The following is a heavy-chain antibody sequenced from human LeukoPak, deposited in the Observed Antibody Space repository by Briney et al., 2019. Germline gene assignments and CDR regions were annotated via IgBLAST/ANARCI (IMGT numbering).Heavy chain of an antibody. J-gene: IGHJ5*02. CDR2: LYTSGST. CDR3: ARGPARVRGVIINGWSDT. V-gene: IGHV4-4*07. D-gene: IGHD3-10*01. CDR1: CLPHWCHY. Sequence: SETVSLMCSVSCLPHWCHYWRCIRQPGGKGLEWFGCLYTSGSTNYNPTLKSRVTMSVDTSKNQFSLKLSSVTAADTAVYYCARGPARVRGVIINGWSDTCGQGTLGTVSS.